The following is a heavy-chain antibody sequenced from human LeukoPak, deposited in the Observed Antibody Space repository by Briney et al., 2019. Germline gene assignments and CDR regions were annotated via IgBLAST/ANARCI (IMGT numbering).Heavy chain of an antibody. V-gene: IGHV1-18*01. Sequence: GASVKVSCKASGYTFTSYGISWVRQAPGQGLEWMGWISAYNGNANYAQKLQGRVTMTTDTSTSTAYMELRSLRSDDTAVYYCARERISIAVAGTTKDFDYWGQGTLVTVSS. D-gene: IGHD6-19*01. CDR1: GYTFTSYG. CDR3: ARERISIAVAGTTKDFDY. J-gene: IGHJ4*02. CDR2: ISAYNGNA.